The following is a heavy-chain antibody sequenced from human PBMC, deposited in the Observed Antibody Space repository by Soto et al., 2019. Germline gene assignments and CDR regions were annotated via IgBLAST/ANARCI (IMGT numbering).Heavy chain of an antibody. D-gene: IGHD6-13*01. Sequence: PSETLSLTCAVSGGSISSGGYSWSWIRQPPGKGLEWIGYIYHSGSTNYNPSLKSRVTISLDTSKNQFSLKLRSATAADTAVYYCARVFSSSWFYYFDYWGQGTLVTVSS. CDR1: GGSISSGGYS. J-gene: IGHJ4*02. V-gene: IGHV4-30-2*02. CDR2: IYHSGST. CDR3: ARVFSSSWFYYFDY.